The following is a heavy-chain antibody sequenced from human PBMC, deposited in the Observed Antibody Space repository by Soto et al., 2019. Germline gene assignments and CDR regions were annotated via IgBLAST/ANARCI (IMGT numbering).Heavy chain of an antibody. V-gene: IGHV1-46*01. J-gene: IGHJ4*02. CDR2: INPSGGST. CDR1: GYTFTNSY. D-gene: IGHD1-26*01. CDR3: ARSLLAGTD. Sequence: ASVKVSCKASGYTFTNSYVHWVRQAPGQGLEWMGIINPSGGSTNYAQRFQGRVTVTSDSSTSTVYLELSSLRSEDTTVYYCARSLLAGTDWGQGTLVTVSS.